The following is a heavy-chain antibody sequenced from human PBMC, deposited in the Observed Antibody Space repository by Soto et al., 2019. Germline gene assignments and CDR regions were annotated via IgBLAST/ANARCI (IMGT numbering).Heavy chain of an antibody. CDR1: GGSISSSSYY. J-gene: IGHJ6*01. D-gene: IGHD2-2*01. Sequence: SETLSLTCTVSGGSISSSSYYWGWIRQPPGKGLEWIGSIYYSGSTNYSPSLKSRVTISLNTPNNQFSLKVASATAADTAVYYCARVSYQHYYGMDVWGQGTTVTVSS. V-gene: IGHV4-39*07. CDR2: IYYSGST. CDR3: ARVSYQHYYGMDV.